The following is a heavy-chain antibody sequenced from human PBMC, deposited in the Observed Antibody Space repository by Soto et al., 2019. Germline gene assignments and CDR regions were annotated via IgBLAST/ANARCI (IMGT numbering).Heavy chain of an antibody. CDR3: ARDRETTWQQLHDVFAI. CDR2: ILPLFGKT. Sequence: QVQLVQSGAEVKKPGSSVTVSCKGSGDTFSSYGVSWVRQAPGQRLEWMGGILPLFGKTRYAQKFQGRLTITADGSANTAYMDLSNLRSEDTAVYYCARDRETTWQQLHDVFAIWGQGTLVTVSS. D-gene: IGHD1-1*01. V-gene: IGHV1-69*12. J-gene: IGHJ3*02. CDR1: GDTFSSYG.